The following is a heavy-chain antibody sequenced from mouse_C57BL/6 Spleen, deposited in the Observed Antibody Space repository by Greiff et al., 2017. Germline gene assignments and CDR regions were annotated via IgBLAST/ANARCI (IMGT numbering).Heavy chain of an antibody. V-gene: IGHV1-81*01. CDR3: ARPSLGLWYFDV. CDR1: GYTFTSYG. D-gene: IGHD4-1*01. Sequence: VQLQESGAELARPGASVKLSCKASGYTFTSYGISWVKQRTGQGLEWIGEIYPRSGNTYYNEKFKGKATLTADKSSSTAYMELRSLTSEGSAVYFCARPSLGLWYFDVWGTGTTVTVSS. J-gene: IGHJ1*03. CDR2: IYPRSGNT.